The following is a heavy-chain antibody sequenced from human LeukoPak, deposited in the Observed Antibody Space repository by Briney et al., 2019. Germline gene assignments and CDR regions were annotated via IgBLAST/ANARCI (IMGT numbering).Heavy chain of an antibody. CDR3: AKDGVEGEDGYNTFDY. V-gene: IGHV3-9*01. D-gene: IGHD5-24*01. J-gene: IGHJ4*02. Sequence: PGGSLRLSCAVSGFNFNSYWMNWVRQAPGKGLEWVSGISWNSGSIGYADSVKGRFTISRDNAKNSLYLQMNSLRAEDTALYYCAKDGVEGEDGYNTFDYWGQGTLVTVSS. CDR2: ISWNSGSI. CDR1: GFNFNSYW.